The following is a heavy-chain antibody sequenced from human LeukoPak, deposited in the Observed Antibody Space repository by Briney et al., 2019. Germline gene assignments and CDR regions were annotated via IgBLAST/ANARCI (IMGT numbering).Heavy chain of an antibody. J-gene: IGHJ6*03. CDR1: GFTFSNYE. CDR3: ARERNTGWMTTGYYYMDV. CDR2: STSSGGTI. V-gene: IGHV3-48*03. D-gene: IGHD4-11*01. Sequence: GGSLRLSCAASGFTFSNYEMNWVRQAPGKGLEWVSYSTSSGGTIYYADSVKGRFTISRDNAKNTLYLQMNSLRAEDTAVYYCARERNTGWMTTGYYYMDVWGKGTTVTISS.